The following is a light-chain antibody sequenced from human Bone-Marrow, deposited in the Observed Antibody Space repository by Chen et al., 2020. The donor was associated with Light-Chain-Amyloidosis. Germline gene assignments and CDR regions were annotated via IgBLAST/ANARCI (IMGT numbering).Light chain of an antibody. Sequence: QSSLTHPASVSGSPGQPFTIPCPGTSGDVGTYNYVSWYQQHPGKAPKVMIYAVSNRPSGVSNRFSGSKSGNTASLTISGLQAEDEADYYCSSFTSSSSYVFGPGTKVTVL. CDR3: SSFTSSSSYV. V-gene: IGLV2-14*01. J-gene: IGLJ1*01. CDR2: AVS. CDR1: SGDVGTYNY.